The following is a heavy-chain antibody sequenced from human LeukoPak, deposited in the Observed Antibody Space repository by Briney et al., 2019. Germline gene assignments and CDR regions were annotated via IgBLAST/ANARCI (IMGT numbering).Heavy chain of an antibody. D-gene: IGHD1-26*01. CDR3: ARDSPDLSGGSYGYYGMDV. CDR2: IYYSGST. V-gene: IGHV4-30-4*08. J-gene: IGHJ6*02. CDR1: GGSISSGDYY. Sequence: SETLSLTCTVSGGSISSGDYYWSWIRQPPGKGLEWIGYIYYSGSTYYNPSLKSRVTISVDTSKNQFSLKLSSVTAADTAVYYCARDSPDLSGGSYGYYGMDVWGQGTTVTVSS.